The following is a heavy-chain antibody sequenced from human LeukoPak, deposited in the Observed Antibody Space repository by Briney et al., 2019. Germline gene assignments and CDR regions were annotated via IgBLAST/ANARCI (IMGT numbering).Heavy chain of an antibody. Sequence: ASVKVSCKASGYTFTGYYMHWVRQAPGQGLEWMGWINPNSGGTNYAQKFQGRVTMTRDTSISTAYMELSRLRSDDTAVYYCARDWEQQLVLIKGQAPNNWFDPWGQGTLVTVSS. D-gene: IGHD6-13*01. J-gene: IGHJ5*02. V-gene: IGHV1-2*02. CDR3: ARDWEQQLVLIKGQAPNNWFDP. CDR2: INPNSGGT. CDR1: GYTFTGYY.